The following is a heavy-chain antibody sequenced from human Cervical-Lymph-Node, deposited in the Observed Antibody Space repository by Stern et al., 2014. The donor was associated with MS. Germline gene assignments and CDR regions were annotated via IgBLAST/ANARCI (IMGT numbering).Heavy chain of an antibody. J-gene: IGHJ4*02. CDR3: AACSSTSCHARFDY. V-gene: IGHV4-4*02. Sequence: QVQLVESGPGLVKPSGTLSLTCAVSGGSISSTNWWSWVRQPPGKGLEWIGEIYHTGTTTYNPSLKSRVPISVDKSKNQFSLKLSSVTAADTAVYYCAACSSTSCHARFDYWGQGALVTVSS. CDR1: GGSISSTNW. CDR2: IYHTGTT. D-gene: IGHD2-2*01.